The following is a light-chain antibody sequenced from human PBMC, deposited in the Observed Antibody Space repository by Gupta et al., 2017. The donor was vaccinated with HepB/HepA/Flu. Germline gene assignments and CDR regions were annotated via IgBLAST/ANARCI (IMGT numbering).Light chain of an antibody. CDR3: QQSDSTPFT. CDR2: AAS. V-gene: IGKV1-39*01. J-gene: IGKJ4*01. CDR1: QSISSY. Sequence: DIQMTQSPSSLSASVGDRVTITCRASQSISSYLNWYQQKPGKAPKLLIYAASRLQSGVPSRFSGSGSGTDFTLTISMRQPEDFATYYCQQSDSTPFTFGGGTKVEIK.